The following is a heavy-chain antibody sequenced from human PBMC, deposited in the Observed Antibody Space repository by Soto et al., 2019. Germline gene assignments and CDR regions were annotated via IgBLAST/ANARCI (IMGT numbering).Heavy chain of an antibody. CDR2: INSSGGST. V-gene: IGHV3-23*01. CDR1: GFTLSIYA. J-gene: IGHJ4*02. D-gene: IGHD3-3*01. Sequence: LRLSCVASGFTLSIYAMSWVRQAPGKGLEWVSVINSSGGSTYYADSVKGRFTISRDNSKNKLYLQMNSLRAEDTAVYYCAKLQTYDFWSGSFRGFDYWGQGTLVTVSS. CDR3: AKLQTYDFWSGSFRGFDY.